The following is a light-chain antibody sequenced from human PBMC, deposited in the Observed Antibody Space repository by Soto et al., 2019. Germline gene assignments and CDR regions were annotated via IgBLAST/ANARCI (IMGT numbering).Light chain of an antibody. CDR3: QQYVIWPPTFT. CDR2: SAS. V-gene: IGKV3-15*01. J-gene: IGKJ2*01. CDR1: QSVSSN. Sequence: EIVMTQSPATLSVSPGERVTLSCRASQSVSSNLAWYQQKPGQAPRLLIYSASTRATGIPARFSGSGSGTEFTLAITSLQSEDFAVYFYQQYVIWPPTFTFGQGTKLEIK.